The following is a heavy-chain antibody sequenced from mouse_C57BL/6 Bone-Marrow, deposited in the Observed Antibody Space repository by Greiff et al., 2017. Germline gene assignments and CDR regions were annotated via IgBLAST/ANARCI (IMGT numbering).Heavy chain of an antibody. CDR2: IYPRSGNT. CDR3: AKISTTVVAEGLDY. Sequence: VQLQQSGAELARPGASVKLSCKASGYTFTSYGISWVKQRTGQGLEWIGEIYPRSGNTYYNEKFQGKATLTADKSSSTAYMELRSLTSEDSAVYFCAKISTTVVAEGLDYWGQGTTLTVSS. CDR1: GYTFTSYG. D-gene: IGHD1-1*01. V-gene: IGHV1-81*01. J-gene: IGHJ2*01.